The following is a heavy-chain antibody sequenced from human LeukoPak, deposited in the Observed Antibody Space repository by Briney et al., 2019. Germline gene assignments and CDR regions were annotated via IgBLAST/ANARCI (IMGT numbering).Heavy chain of an antibody. Sequence: GGSLRLSCAASGFTFSSYGMHWVRQAPGKGLEWVAVISYDGSNKYYADSVKGRFTISRDNSKNTLYLQMNSLRAEDTAVYYCAKEGTDGYNFRNWFDPWGQGTLVTVSS. CDR2: ISYDGSNK. CDR1: GFTFSSYG. CDR3: AKEGTDGYNFRNWFDP. D-gene: IGHD5-24*01. J-gene: IGHJ5*02. V-gene: IGHV3-30*18.